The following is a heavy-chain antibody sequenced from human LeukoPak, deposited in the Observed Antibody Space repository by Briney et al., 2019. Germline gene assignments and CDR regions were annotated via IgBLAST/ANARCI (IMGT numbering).Heavy chain of an antibody. Sequence: PSETLSLTCAVYGGSFSGYYWGWIRQPPGKGLEWIGSIYHSGSTYYNPSPKSRVTISVDTSKNQFSLKLSSVTAADTAVYYCARTIAYYDSSFDYWGQGTLVTVSS. CDR3: ARTIAYYDSSFDY. V-gene: IGHV4-38-2*01. CDR2: IYHSGST. J-gene: IGHJ4*02. D-gene: IGHD3-3*01. CDR1: GGSFSGYY.